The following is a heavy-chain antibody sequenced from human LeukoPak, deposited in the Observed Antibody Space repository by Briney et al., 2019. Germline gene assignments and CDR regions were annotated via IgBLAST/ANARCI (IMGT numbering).Heavy chain of an antibody. CDR1: RGSFSGYY. CDR2: INHSGST. D-gene: IGHD2-2*01. Sequence: PSETLSLTCAAYRGSFSGYYWSWIRQPPGKGLEWIGEINHSGSTNYNPSLKSRVTISVDTSKNQFSLKLSSVTAADTAVYYCARVGVVVVPAAIIPNWFDPWGQGTLVTVSS. V-gene: IGHV4-34*01. CDR3: ARVGVVVVPAAIIPNWFDP. J-gene: IGHJ5*02.